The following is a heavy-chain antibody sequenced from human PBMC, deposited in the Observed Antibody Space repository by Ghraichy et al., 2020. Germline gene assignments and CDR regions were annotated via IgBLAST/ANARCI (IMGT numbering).Heavy chain of an antibody. CDR1: GGSISGYY. D-gene: IGHD2-2*01. J-gene: IGHJ6*02. Sequence: SETLSLTCTVSGGSISGYYWSWIRQPAGKGLEWIGRINTSGTTNHNPSLKSRITMSLDMSKKQFSLKVRSVTAADTAVYYCARDSNWSSGMDVWGQGTTVTVSS. V-gene: IGHV4-4*07. CDR3: ARDSNWSSGMDV. CDR2: INTSGTT.